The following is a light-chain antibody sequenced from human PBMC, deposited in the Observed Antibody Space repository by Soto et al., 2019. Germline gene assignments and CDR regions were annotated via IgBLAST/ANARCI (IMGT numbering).Light chain of an antibody. Sequence: IVLTHSPATLSLSPGERATVSCRASQSVIGFLAWYQQKAGQAPRLLIYDASNRATGTPARFSGSGSGTDFTLTISSLEPEDFAVYYCQQRSKWPLRFGQGTKVDIK. CDR2: DAS. CDR3: QQRSKWPLR. V-gene: IGKV3-11*01. CDR1: QSVIGF. J-gene: IGKJ1*01.